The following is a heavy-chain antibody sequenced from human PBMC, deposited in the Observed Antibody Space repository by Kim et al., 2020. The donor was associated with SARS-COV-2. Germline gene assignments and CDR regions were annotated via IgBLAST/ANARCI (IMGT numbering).Heavy chain of an antibody. Sequence: SETLSLTCTVSGGSISSGDYYWSWIRQPPGQGLEWIAYIYYSGSTYYNPSLKGRVTISVDTSKNQFSLMLSSVTAADTAVYYCARTKRITIFGVVQWFDPWGQGTLVTVSS. CDR1: GGSISSGDYY. V-gene: IGHV4-30-4*01. CDR2: IYYSGST. CDR3: ARTKRITIFGVVQWFDP. D-gene: IGHD3-3*01. J-gene: IGHJ5*02.